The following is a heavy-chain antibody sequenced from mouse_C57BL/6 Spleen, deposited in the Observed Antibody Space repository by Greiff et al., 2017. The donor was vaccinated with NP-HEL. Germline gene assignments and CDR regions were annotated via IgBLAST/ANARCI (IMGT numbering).Heavy chain of an antibody. J-gene: IGHJ2*01. D-gene: IGHD2-10*01. Sequence: QVQLQQSGPELVKPGASVKISCKASGYTFTDYYINWVKQRPGQGLEWIGWIFPGSGSTYYNEKFKGKATLTVDKSSSTAYMLLSSLTSEDSAVYFCARAYYGNYKEVWDYWGQGTTLTVSS. CDR2: IFPGSGST. CDR1: GYTFTDYY. CDR3: ARAYYGNYKEVWDY. V-gene: IGHV1-75*01.